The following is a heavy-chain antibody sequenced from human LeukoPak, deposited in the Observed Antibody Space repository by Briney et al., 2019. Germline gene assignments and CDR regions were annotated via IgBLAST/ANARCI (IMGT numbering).Heavy chain of an antibody. CDR2: INHSGST. D-gene: IGHD2-15*01. V-gene: IGHV4-34*01. J-gene: IGHJ6*03. CDR1: GGSFSGYY. Sequence: SETLSLTCAVYGGSFSGYYWSWIRQPPGKGLEWIGEINHSGSTNYNPSLKSRVTISVDTSKNQFSLKLSSVTAADTAVYYCARGNGGSGGSRNYYYYYMDVWGKGTTVTVSS. CDR3: ARGNGGSGGSRNYYYYYMDV.